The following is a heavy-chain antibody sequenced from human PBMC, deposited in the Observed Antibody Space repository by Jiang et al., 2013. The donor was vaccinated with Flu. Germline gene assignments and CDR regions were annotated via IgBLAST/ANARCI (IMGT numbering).Heavy chain of an antibody. CDR3: ARDSASTSRFSDHYYYYGMDV. D-gene: IGHD2-2*01. CDR1: GGSISSYY. Sequence: LLKPSETLSLTCTVSGGSISSYYWSWIRQPPGKGLEWIGYIYYSGSTNYNPSLKSRVTISVDTSKNQFSLKLSSVTAADTAVYYCARDSASTSRFSDHYYYYGMDVWGQGTTVTVSS. V-gene: IGHV4-59*01. CDR2: IYYSGST. J-gene: IGHJ6*02.